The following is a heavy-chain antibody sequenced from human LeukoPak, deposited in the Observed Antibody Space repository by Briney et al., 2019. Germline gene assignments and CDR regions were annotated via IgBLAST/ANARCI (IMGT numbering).Heavy chain of an antibody. J-gene: IGHJ2*01. Sequence: PSEILSLTCAVYGGSFSGYYWSWIRQPPGKGLEWIGEINHSGSTNYNPSLKSRVTISVDTSKNQFSLKLSSVTAADTAVYYCARGIQLWLRRYWYFDLWGRGTLVTVSS. CDR3: ARGIQLWLRRYWYFDL. V-gene: IGHV4-34*01. CDR2: INHSGST. D-gene: IGHD5-18*01. CDR1: GGSFSGYY.